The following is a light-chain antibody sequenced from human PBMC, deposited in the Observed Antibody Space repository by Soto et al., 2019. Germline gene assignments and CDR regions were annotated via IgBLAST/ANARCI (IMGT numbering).Light chain of an antibody. J-gene: IGKJ5*01. Sequence: DIQMTPSPSSLSASVGDRVTITFRASQSISSYLNWYQQKPGKAPKLLIYAASSLQSGVPSRFSGSGSGTDFTLTISSLQPEDFATYYCQQSYSTPWTFGQGTRLEIK. CDR1: QSISSY. CDR3: QQSYSTPWT. CDR2: AAS. V-gene: IGKV1-39*01.